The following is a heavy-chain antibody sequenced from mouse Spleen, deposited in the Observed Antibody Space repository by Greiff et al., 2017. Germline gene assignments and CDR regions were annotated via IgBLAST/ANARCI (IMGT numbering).Heavy chain of an antibody. D-gene: IGHD4-1*01. CDR2: ISNLAYSI. CDR1: GFTFSDYG. V-gene: IGHV5-15*01. CDR3: ARPLANWCYAMDY. Sequence: EVQGVESGGGLVKPGGSLKLSCAASGFTFSDYGMAWVRQAPGKGPEWVAFISNLAYSIYYADTVTGRFTISRENAKNTLYLEMSSLRSEDTAMYYWARPLANWCYAMDYWGQGTSVTVSS. J-gene: IGHJ4*01.